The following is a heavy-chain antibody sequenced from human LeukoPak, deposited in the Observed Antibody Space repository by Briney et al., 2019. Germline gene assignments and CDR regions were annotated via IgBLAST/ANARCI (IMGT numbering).Heavy chain of an antibody. V-gene: IGHV3-7*01. CDR1: GFTVSSNY. Sequence: PGGSLRLSCAASGFTVSSNYMSWVRQAPGKGLEWVANIKQDGSEKYYVDSVKGRFTISRDNAKNSLYLQMNSLRAEDTAVYYCARESYYSDSSGSFDYWGQGTLVTVSS. D-gene: IGHD3-22*01. CDR2: IKQDGSEK. J-gene: IGHJ4*02. CDR3: ARESYYSDSSGSFDY.